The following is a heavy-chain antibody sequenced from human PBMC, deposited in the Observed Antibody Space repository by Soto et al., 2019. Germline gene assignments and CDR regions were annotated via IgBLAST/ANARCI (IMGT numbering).Heavy chain of an antibody. J-gene: IGHJ3*02. CDR1: GFTFSSYS. CDR3: ARVRGGAAFDI. CDR2: ISSSSSYI. Sequence: PGGSLRLSCAASGFTFSSYSMNWVRQAPGKGLEWVSSISSSSSYIYYADSVRGRFTISRDNAKNSLYLQMNSLRAEDTAVYYCARVRGGAAFDIWGQGTMVTVSS. D-gene: IGHD3-16*01. V-gene: IGHV3-21*01.